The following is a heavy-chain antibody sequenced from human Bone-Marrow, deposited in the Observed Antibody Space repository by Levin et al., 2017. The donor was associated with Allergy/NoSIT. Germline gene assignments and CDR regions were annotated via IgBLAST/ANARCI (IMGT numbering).Heavy chain of an antibody. CDR2: IRGSGVDT. CDR1: GFTFSSYA. Sequence: GESLKISCAASGFTFSSYAMSWVRQAPGKGLEWVSGIRGSGVDTYYADSVKGRFTISRDNSKNTLYLQMKSLRAEDTAVYYCAKDISSSWSTGDLDYWGQGTQVTVSS. D-gene: IGHD6-6*01. J-gene: IGHJ4*02. V-gene: IGHV3-23*01. CDR3: AKDISSSWSTGDLDY.